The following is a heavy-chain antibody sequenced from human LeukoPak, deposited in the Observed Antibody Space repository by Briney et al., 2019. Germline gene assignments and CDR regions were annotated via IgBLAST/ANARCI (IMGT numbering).Heavy chain of an antibody. V-gene: IGHV3-33*01. Sequence: GGSLRLSCAASGLTFSSYGMHWVRQAPGKGLEWVAVIWYDGSNKYYADSVKGRFTISRDNSKNTLYLQMNSLRAEDTAVYYCAGNVDTALGYWGQGTLVTVSS. J-gene: IGHJ4*02. CDR1: GLTFSSYG. CDR3: AGNVDTALGY. CDR2: IWYDGSNK. D-gene: IGHD5-18*01.